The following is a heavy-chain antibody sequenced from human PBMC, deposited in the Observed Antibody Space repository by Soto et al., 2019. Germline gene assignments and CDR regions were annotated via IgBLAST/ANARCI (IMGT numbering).Heavy chain of an antibody. CDR1: GFTFKTYS. CDR2: ISETSIAI. Sequence: EVQLVESGGGLVQPGGSLRLSCAASGFTFKTYSMNWVRQAPGKGLEWVSYISETSIAIYYRDSVKGRFTISRDNAMNTLYLQMNSLRDEDTAVYYCATLQLGREEVFDSWGQGTLVTVSS. V-gene: IGHV3-48*02. J-gene: IGHJ4*02. CDR3: ATLQLGREEVFDS. D-gene: IGHD1-1*01.